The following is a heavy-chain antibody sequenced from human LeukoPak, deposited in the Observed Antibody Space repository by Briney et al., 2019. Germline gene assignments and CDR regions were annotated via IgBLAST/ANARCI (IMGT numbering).Heavy chain of an antibody. CDR2: IYHSGST. Sequence: PSETLSLTCTVSGGSISSYYWSWIRQPPGKGLEWIGYIYHSGSTYYNPSLKSRVTISVDRSKNQFSLKLSSVTAADTAVYYCASSSVFLPFDYWGQGTLVTVSS. J-gene: IGHJ4*02. V-gene: IGHV4-59*04. CDR3: ASSSVFLPFDY. D-gene: IGHD2-21*01. CDR1: GGSISSYY.